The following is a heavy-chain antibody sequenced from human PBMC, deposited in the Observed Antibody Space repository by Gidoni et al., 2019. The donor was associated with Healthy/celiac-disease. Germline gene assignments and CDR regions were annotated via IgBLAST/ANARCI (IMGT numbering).Heavy chain of an antibody. J-gene: IGHJ5*02. Sequence: QVQLVQSGAEVKKPGASVKVSCKASGYTFTGYYMHWVRQAPGQGLEWMGWINPNSGGTNDAQKFQGRVNMTRDTSTSTAYMELSRLRSDDTAVYYCARALLSPIAAAGLNWFDPWGQGTLVTVSS. D-gene: IGHD6-13*01. CDR3: ARALLSPIAAAGLNWFDP. V-gene: IGHV1-2*02. CDR1: GYTFTGYY. CDR2: INPNSGGT.